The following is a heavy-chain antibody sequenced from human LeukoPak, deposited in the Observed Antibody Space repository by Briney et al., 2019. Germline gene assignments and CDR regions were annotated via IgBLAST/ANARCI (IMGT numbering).Heavy chain of an antibody. Sequence: GGSLRLSCAASGFMFSRYAMIWVRQAPGKGLEWVANIKQDGSEKYYVDSVKGRFTISRDNAKNSLYLQMNSLRAEDTAVYYCASARSPGFSSSGEGYYYYMDVWGKGTTVTVSS. J-gene: IGHJ6*03. D-gene: IGHD6-6*01. CDR3: ASARSPGFSSSGEGYYYYMDV. CDR2: IKQDGSEK. CDR1: GFMFSRYA. V-gene: IGHV3-7*01.